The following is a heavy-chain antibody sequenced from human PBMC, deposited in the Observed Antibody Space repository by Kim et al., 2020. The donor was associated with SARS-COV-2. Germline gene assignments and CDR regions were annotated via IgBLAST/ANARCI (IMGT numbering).Heavy chain of an antibody. J-gene: IGHJ3*02. V-gene: IGHV3-23*01. Sequence: VKDRFTISRDNSKNTLYLQMNSLRAEDTAVYYCASGDYDSSGYGGAFDIWGQGTMVTVSS. D-gene: IGHD3-22*01. CDR3: ASGDYDSSGYGGAFDI.